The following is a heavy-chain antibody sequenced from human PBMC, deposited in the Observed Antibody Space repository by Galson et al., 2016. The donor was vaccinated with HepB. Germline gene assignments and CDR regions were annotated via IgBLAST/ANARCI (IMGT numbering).Heavy chain of an antibody. J-gene: IGHJ5*02. CDR3: ARGSPAGHYYSSGRPKPRVYNWFDP. CDR2: IIPIFDTT. CDR1: GGIFSSYA. Sequence: SVKVSCKASGGIFSSYAIIWVRQAPGQGLEWMGGIIPIFDTTDYAQNFQGRVTITADESTSIAYMELSSLRSEDTAVYYCARGSPAGHYYSSGRPKPRVYNWFDPWGQGTLVTVSS. D-gene: IGHD3-10*01. V-gene: IGHV1-69*13.